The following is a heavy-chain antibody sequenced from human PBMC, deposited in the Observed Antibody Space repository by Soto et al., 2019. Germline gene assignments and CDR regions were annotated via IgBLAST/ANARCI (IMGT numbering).Heavy chain of an antibody. J-gene: IGHJ5*02. CDR2: IYYSGST. Sequence: PSETLSLTCTVSGDSISSDDYYWSWIRQHPGKGLEWIGYIYYSGSTYYNPSLKSRVTISVDTSKNQFSLKLSSVTAADTAVYYCARDALLGYCSGGSCEYNWFDPWGQGTLVTVS. CDR3: ARDALLGYCSGGSCEYNWFDP. V-gene: IGHV4-31*03. CDR1: GDSISSDDYY. D-gene: IGHD2-15*01.